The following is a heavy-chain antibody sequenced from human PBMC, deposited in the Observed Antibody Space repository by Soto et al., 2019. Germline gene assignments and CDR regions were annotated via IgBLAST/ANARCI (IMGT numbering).Heavy chain of an antibody. D-gene: IGHD2-2*01. Sequence: GGSLRLSCAASGFTVSSNYMSWVRQAPGKGLEWVSVIYSGGSTYYADSVKGRFTISRDNSKNTLYLQMNSLRAEDTAVYYCARDRDIVVVPAAHHYGMDVWGQGTTVTVSS. J-gene: IGHJ6*02. V-gene: IGHV3-53*01. CDR3: ARDRDIVVVPAAHHYGMDV. CDR1: GFTVSSNY. CDR2: IYSGGST.